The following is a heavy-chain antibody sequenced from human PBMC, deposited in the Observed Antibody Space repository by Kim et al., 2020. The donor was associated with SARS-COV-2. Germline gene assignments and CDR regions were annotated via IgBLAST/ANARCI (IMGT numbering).Heavy chain of an antibody. CDR2: INPSGGST. J-gene: IGHJ6*02. V-gene: IGHV1-46*01. CDR1: GYTFTSYY. Sequence: ASVKVSCKASGYTFTSYYMHWVRQAPGQGLEWMGIINPSGGSTSYAQKFQGRVTMTRDTSTSTVYMELSSLRSEDTAVYYCARDWLVSGANHHYYYYYGMDVWGQGTTVTVSS. CDR3: ARDWLVSGANHHYYYYYGMDV. D-gene: IGHD6-19*01.